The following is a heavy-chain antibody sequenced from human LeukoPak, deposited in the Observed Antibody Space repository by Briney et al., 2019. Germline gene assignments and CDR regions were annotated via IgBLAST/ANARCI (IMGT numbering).Heavy chain of an antibody. CDR1: GGSISGYY. Sequence: SEPLSLTCSVSGGSISGYYWSWIRQPPGKGLEWIGYIYNSGSTNYNPFLKSRVTISVVTSKNQLSLKLKSVTAADTAVYYCARAAHYSSRNFDFWGQGTPVTVSS. V-gene: IGHV4-59*01. CDR2: IYNSGST. CDR3: ARAAHYSSRNFDF. D-gene: IGHD6-13*01. J-gene: IGHJ4*02.